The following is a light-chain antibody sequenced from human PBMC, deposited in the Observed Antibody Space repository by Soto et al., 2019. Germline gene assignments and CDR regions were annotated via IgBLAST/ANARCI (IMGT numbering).Light chain of an antibody. CDR3: CSYAGSYTFYV. J-gene: IGLJ1*01. V-gene: IGLV2-11*01. Sequence: QSVLTQPRSVSGSRGQSVTISCTGTSSDVGGYNYVSWYQQHPGTAPKLMIYDVSMRPSGVPDRFSGSKSGNTASLTIPGLQADDEADYYCCSYAGSYTFYVFGTGTKVTVL. CDR1: SSDVGGYNY. CDR2: DVS.